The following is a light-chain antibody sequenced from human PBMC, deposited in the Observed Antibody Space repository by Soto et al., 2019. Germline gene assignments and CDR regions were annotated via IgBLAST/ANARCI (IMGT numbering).Light chain of an antibody. V-gene: IGKV1-12*01. CDR1: QGISSW. CDR2: ASS. J-gene: IGKJ2*01. Sequence: DIQMTQSPSSVSASVGDRVTLTCRASQGISSWLAWYQQKPGKAPKLLIYASSSLQSEVPSRFSGSGSGTHFTLTISSLQPEDSATYYCLQSDSFPHTFGQGTKLEIK. CDR3: LQSDSFPHT.